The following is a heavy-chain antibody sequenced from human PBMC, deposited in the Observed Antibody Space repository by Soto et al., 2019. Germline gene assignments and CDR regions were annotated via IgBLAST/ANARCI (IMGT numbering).Heavy chain of an antibody. D-gene: IGHD3-10*01. V-gene: IGHV1-69*01. Sequence: QVQLVQSGAEVKKPGSSVKVSCKASGGTFSNYAISWVRQAPGQGLEWMGGIIPIFGTANYAQKFQGRVTITADESTSTAYMELSCLRSEDTAVYYCARDATMVRGVIISSEYFQHWGQGTLVTVSS. CDR2: IIPIFGTA. J-gene: IGHJ1*01. CDR3: ARDATMVRGVIISSEYFQH. CDR1: GGTFSNYA.